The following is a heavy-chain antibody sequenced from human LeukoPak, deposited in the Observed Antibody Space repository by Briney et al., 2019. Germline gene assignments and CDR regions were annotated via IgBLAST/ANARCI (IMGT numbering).Heavy chain of an antibody. V-gene: IGHV3-9*01. D-gene: IGHD6-19*01. J-gene: IGHJ3*02. CDR1: GFTFDDCA. Sequence: PGRSLRLSCAASGFTFDDCAMHWVRQAPGKGLEWVSGISWNSGSIGYADSVKGRFTNSRDNAKNSLYLQMNSLRAEDTALYYCAKDIGQWLVRGRAFDIWGQGTMVTVSS. CDR3: AKDIGQWLVRGRAFDI. CDR2: ISWNSGSI.